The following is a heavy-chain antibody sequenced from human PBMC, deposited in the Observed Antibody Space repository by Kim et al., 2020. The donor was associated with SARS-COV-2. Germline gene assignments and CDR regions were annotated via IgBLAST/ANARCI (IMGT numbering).Heavy chain of an antibody. CDR3: GRGGTVKNDFDI. V-gene: IGHV4-59*13. D-gene: IGHD3-16*01. J-gene: IGHJ3*02. CDR2: IYYTGST. CDR1: GGSISSYY. Sequence: SETLSLTCSVSGGSISSYYWSWIRQPPGSELEWIGYIYYTGSTNYNPSLQSRVTISLDTSKNQFSLKLSSVTTADTAVYYCGRGGTVKNDFDIWGKGTMV.